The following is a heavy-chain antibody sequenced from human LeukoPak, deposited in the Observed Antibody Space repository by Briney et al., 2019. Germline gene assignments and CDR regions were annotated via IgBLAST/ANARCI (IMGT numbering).Heavy chain of an antibody. CDR1: GFTVSSNY. V-gene: IGHV3-66*04. CDR2: IYSGGST. CDR3: ARLYSSGWYASDY. D-gene: IGHD6-19*01. Sequence: GGSLRLSCAASGFTVSSNYVSWVRQAPGKGLEWVSVIYSGGSTYYADSVKGRFTISRDNSKNTLYLQMNSLRAEDTAVYYCARLYSSGWYASDYWGQGTLVTVSS. J-gene: IGHJ4*02.